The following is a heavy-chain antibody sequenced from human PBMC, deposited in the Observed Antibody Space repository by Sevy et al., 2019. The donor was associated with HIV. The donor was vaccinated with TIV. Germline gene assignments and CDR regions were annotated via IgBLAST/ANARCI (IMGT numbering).Heavy chain of an antibody. J-gene: IGHJ6*02. Sequence: GGSLRLSCVASGFTFRNYGMHWVRQALGKGLEWVAVIWHDGKNKNYAESVKGRFTIFRDNSKNTLYLEMNSLRVEDTAVFYCARDQGKDAPMDVWGQWTTVTVSS. CDR1: GFTFRNYG. CDR3: ARDQGKDAPMDV. D-gene: IGHD6-13*01. CDR2: IWHDGKNK. V-gene: IGHV3-33*01.